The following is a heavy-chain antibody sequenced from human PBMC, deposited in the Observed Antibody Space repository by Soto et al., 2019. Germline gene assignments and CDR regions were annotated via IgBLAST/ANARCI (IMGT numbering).Heavy chain of an antibody. CDR1: GGTFSSYT. J-gene: IGHJ6*02. CDR3: ARGGGRAWSGPLDGMDV. V-gene: IGHV1-69*02. Sequence: QVQLVQSGAEVKKPGSSVKVSCKASGGTFSSYTISWVRQAPGQGLEWMGRIIPILGIANYAQKFQGRVTITADKATRTAYMERSSLRSEDTAVYYCARGGGRAWSGPLDGMDVWGQGTTVPVSS. D-gene: IGHD6-25*01. CDR2: IIPILGIA.